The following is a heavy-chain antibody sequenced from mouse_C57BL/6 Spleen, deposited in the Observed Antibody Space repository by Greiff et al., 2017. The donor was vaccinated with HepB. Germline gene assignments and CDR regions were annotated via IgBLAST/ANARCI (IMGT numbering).Heavy chain of an antibody. CDR2: INPGSGGT. V-gene: IGHV1-54*01. CDR3: ARGGENYGDAMDY. D-gene: IGHD1-1*01. J-gene: IGHJ4*01. CDR1: GYAFTNYL. Sequence: VQLQESGAELVRPGTSVKVSCKASGYAFTNYLIEWVKQRPGQGLEWIGVINPGSGGTNYNEKFKGKATLTADKSSSTAYMQLSSLTYEDAAVYFGARGGENYGDAMDYWGQGTSVTVSS.